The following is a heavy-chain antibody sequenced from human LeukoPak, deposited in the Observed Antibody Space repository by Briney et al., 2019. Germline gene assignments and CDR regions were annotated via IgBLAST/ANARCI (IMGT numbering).Heavy chain of an antibody. J-gene: IGHJ6*02. V-gene: IGHV1-46*01. CDR1: GYTFTTYY. CDR2: INPSGGST. D-gene: IGHD1-1*01. Sequence: GASVKVSCKASGYTFTTYYMQWMRQAPGQGLEWMGIINPSGGSTRYAQKFQGRVTMTRDTSTSTVYMELSSLRSEDTAVYYCARVNNPPHAGYYYYGMDVWGQGTTVTVSS. CDR3: ARVNNPPHAGYYYYGMDV.